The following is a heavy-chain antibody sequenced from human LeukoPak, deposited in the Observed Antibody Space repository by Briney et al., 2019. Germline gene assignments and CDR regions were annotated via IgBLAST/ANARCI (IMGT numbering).Heavy chain of an antibody. CDR2: IWYDGSNK. D-gene: IGHD4-11*01. CDR3: ARDASNYYYYYMDV. V-gene: IGHV3-33*01. J-gene: IGHJ6*03. Sequence: GGSLRLSCVASGFTFSSYGMHWVRQAPGKGLEWVAVIWYDGSNKYYADSVKGRFTISRDNSKNTLYLQMNSLRAEDTAVYYCARDASNYYYYYMDVWGKGTTVTVSS. CDR1: GFTFSSYG.